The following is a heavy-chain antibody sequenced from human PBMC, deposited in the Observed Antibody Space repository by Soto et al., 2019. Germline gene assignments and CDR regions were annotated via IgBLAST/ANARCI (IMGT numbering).Heavy chain of an antibody. V-gene: IGHV3-7*03. CDR2: IKQDGSEK. CDR1: GFSFSSYW. Sequence: GGSRRLSCAASGFSFSSYWMSWVRQAPGKGLEWVANIKQDGSEKYYVDSVKGRFTISRDNTKNSLYLQMNSLRAEDTAVYYCARVGEYCSGGSCYSAYYYYGMDVWGQGTTVTVS. D-gene: IGHD2-15*01. J-gene: IGHJ6*02. CDR3: ARVGEYCSGGSCYSAYYYYGMDV.